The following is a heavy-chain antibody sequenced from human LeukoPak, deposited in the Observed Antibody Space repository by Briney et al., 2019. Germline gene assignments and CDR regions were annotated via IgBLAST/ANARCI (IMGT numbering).Heavy chain of an antibody. CDR2: IYYSGST. CDR3: ARDAHCSGVSCYSPYNWFDP. D-gene: IGHD2-15*01. J-gene: IGHJ5*02. Sequence: PSETLSLTCTVSGGSISSYYWSWIRQPPGKGLEWIGYIYYSGSTNYNPSLKSRVTISVDTSKNQFSLKLSSVTAADTAVYYCARDAHCSGVSCYSPYNWFDPWGQGTLVTVSS. V-gene: IGHV4-59*01. CDR1: GGSISSYY.